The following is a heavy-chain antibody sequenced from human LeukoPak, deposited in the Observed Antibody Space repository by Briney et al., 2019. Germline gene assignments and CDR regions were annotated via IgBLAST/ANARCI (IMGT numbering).Heavy chain of an antibody. J-gene: IGHJ4*02. CDR3: VRGYYAGRGHHFEY. V-gene: IGHV3-74*01. D-gene: IGHD3-22*01. CDR1: GFPLSSYW. Sequence: GGALRPSFAASGFPLSSYWMHWVRQAPGKGLVSVSCISPDGSRTDYADSVKGRFTISRDNAKNTLYLQMNSLRAEDTAVYYCVRGYYAGRGHHFEYWGQGTLVTVSS. CDR2: ISPDGSRT.